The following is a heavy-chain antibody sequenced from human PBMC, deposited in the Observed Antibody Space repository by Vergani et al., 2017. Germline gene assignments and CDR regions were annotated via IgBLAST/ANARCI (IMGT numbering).Heavy chain of an antibody. J-gene: IGHJ4*02. Sequence: QVQLVQSGAEVKKPGASVKVSCKASGYTFTSYYMHWVRQAPGQGLEWMGIINPSGGSTSYAQKFQGRVTMTRDTYTSTVYMELSSLRSEDTAVYYCARASPSVYVGASGFDYWGQGTLVTVSS. V-gene: IGHV1-46*03. CDR1: GYTFTSYY. D-gene: IGHD3-16*01. CDR3: ARASPSVYVGASGFDY. CDR2: INPSGGST.